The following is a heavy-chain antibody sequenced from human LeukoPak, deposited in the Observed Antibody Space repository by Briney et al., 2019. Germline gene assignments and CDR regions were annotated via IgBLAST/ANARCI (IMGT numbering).Heavy chain of an antibody. Sequence: GESLKISCQASGYKFTSYWIGWVRQMPGKGLEWMGIIYPGDSDTRYSPSFQGQVTISADKSISTAYLQWSSLKASDTAMYYCARRYGSSWSEFYYWGKGTLVTVSS. CDR3: ARRYGSSWSEFYY. CDR1: GYKFTSYW. CDR2: IYPGDSDT. D-gene: IGHD6-13*01. J-gene: IGHJ4*02. V-gene: IGHV5-51*01.